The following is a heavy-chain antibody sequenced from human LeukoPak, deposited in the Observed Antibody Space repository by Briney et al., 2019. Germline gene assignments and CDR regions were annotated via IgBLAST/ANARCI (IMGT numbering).Heavy chain of an antibody. J-gene: IGHJ4*02. D-gene: IGHD3-10*01. CDR3: ARDRGPE. V-gene: IGHV3-48*04. CDR2: ISSSSSTI. Sequence: ASGFTFXXXXXXXXXXXPGKGLELVSYISSSSSTIYYADSVKGRFTISRDNAKNSLYLQMNSLRAEDTAVYYCARDRGPEWGQGTLVTVSS. CDR1: GFTFXXXX.